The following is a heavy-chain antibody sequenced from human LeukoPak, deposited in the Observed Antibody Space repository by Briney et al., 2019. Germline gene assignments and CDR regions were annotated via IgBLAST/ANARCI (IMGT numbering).Heavy chain of an antibody. J-gene: IGHJ5*02. D-gene: IGHD3-9*01. Sequence: PGGSLRLSCEASGFTFSSYSMNWVRQAPGKGLEWVANIKQDGSEKYYVDSVKGRFTISRDNAKNSLYLQMNSLRAEDTAVYYCARGIRYFDWLPWGQGTLVTVSS. CDR2: IKQDGSEK. CDR3: ARGIRYFDWLP. CDR1: GFTFSSYS. V-gene: IGHV3-7*03.